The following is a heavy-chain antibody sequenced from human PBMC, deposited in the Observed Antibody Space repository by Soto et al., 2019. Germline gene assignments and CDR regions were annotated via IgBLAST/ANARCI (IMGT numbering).Heavy chain of an antibody. J-gene: IGHJ5*02. CDR2: IIPIFGTA. D-gene: IGHD5-18*01. Sequence: SVKVSCKASGGTFSSYAISWVRQAPGQGLEWMGGIIPIFGTANYAQKFQGRVTITADESTSTAYMELSSLRSEDTAVFYCAGGPGYSYVLVGETWGQGTLVTVSS. CDR3: AGGPGYSYVLVGET. V-gene: IGHV1-69*13. CDR1: GGTFSSYA.